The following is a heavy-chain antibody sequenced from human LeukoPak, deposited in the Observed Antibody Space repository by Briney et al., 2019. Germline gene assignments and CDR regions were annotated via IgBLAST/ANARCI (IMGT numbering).Heavy chain of an antibody. J-gene: IGHJ6*03. CDR3: ARDYSYDSRNYYMDV. V-gene: IGHV3-30*04. D-gene: IGHD3-22*01. CDR2: ISYDGSNK. CDR1: GFTFSSYA. Sequence: GGSLRLSCAASGFTFSSYAMHWVRQAPGKGLEWVAVISYDGSNKYYADSVKGRFTISRDNSKNTLYLQMNSLRAEDTAVYYCARDYSYDSRNYYMDVWGKGTTVTVSS.